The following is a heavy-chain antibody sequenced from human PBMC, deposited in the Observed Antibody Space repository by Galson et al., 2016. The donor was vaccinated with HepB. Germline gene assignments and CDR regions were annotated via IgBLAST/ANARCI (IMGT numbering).Heavy chain of an antibody. Sequence: SLRLSCAASGFTFSNSWMHFVRQAPGRGLVWVSRISSDGRSTHYADSVKGRFTVSRDNANNTVYLQMNSLSAEDTAFYFCARAAGGSPIPVYWYFDLWGRGTLVTVSS. V-gene: IGHV3-74*01. J-gene: IGHJ2*01. CDR2: ISSDGRST. CDR3: ARAAGGSPIPVYWYFDL. D-gene: IGHD1-26*01. CDR1: GFTFSNSW.